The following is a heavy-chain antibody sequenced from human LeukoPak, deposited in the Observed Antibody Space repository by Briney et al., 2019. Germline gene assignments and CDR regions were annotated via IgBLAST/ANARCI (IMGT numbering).Heavy chain of an antibody. CDR1: GYTFTGYY. J-gene: IGHJ4*02. Sequence: ASVKVSCKASGYTFTGYYMHWVRQAPGQGLEWMGWINPNSGGTSYAQKFQGRVTMTRDTSISTAYMELGRLRSDDTAVYYCARSPLYCTNGVCYFDYWGQGTLVTVSS. CDR2: INPNSGGT. D-gene: IGHD2-8*01. V-gene: IGHV1-2*02. CDR3: ARSPLYCTNGVCYFDY.